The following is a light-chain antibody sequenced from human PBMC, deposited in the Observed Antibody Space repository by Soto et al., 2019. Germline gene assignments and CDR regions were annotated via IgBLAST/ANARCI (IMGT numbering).Light chain of an antibody. J-gene: IGKJ4*01. CDR1: QSISSY. Sequence: DIQMIQSPSSRSASVGDRVTITCRASQSISSYLHWYQQKPGKAPKLLIYAASSLQSGVPSRFSGSGSGTDFTLTISSLQPEDFATYYCQRSFSTPLTFGGGTKVEIK. V-gene: IGKV1-39*01. CDR2: AAS. CDR3: QRSFSTPLT.